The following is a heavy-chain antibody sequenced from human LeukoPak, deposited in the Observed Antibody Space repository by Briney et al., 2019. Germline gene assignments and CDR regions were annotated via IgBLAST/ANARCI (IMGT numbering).Heavy chain of an antibody. CDR3: ARDLKRGYSSGRYSWGTGSSNDY. CDR1: GYTFTSYY. CDR2: INPSGGST. V-gene: IGHV1-46*01. D-gene: IGHD6-19*01. J-gene: IGHJ4*02. Sequence: ASVKVSCTASGYTFTSYYMHWVRQAPGQGLEWMGIINPSGGSTSYAQKFQGRVTMTRDMSTSTVYMELSSLRSEDTAVYYCARDLKRGYSSGRYSWGTGSSNDYWGQGTLVTVSS.